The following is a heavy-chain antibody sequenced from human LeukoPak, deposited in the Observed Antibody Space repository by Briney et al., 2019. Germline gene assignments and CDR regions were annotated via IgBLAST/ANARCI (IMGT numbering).Heavy chain of an antibody. CDR1: GYTFTSNY. Sequence: ASVKVSCKASGYTFTSNYIHWVRQAPGQGLEWMGMIYPRDGSASYAQKFQGRVTITRDTSASTAYMELSSLKSEDTAVYYCAKAFGSRKAFDFWGQGTMVTVSS. D-gene: IGHD1-14*01. J-gene: IGHJ3*01. CDR2: IYPRDGSA. V-gene: IGHV1-46*01. CDR3: AKAFGSRKAFDF.